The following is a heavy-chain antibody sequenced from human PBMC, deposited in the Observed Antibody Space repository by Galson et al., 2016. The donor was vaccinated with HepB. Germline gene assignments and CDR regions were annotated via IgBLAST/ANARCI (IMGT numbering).Heavy chain of an antibody. CDR2: MFHSGSA. Sequence: ETLSLTCTVSNYSISTGYYWGWIRQPPGKGLEWIGCMFHSGSAYYNPSLESRVTMSVDTSNNQFSLKLSDVSTADTAVYYCATYRVGEGGRGDWGQGTLVTVSS. J-gene: IGHJ4*02. CDR3: ATYRVGEGGRGD. V-gene: IGHV4-38-2*02. CDR1: NYSISTGYY. D-gene: IGHD3-3*01.